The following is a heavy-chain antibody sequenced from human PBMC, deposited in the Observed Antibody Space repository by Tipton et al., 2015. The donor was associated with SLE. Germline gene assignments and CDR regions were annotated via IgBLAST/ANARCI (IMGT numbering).Heavy chain of an antibody. CDR2: IYRSGTA. J-gene: IGHJ3*02. Sequence: TLSLTCSVSSYSIYNGFYWGWIRRSPGKGLEWIGSIYRSGTAYYNPSLKSRVTISRDTSKNQFSLTLRSVTAADTAVYYCARGDFDWYHTPDAFDIWGQGTMVTVSS. V-gene: IGHV4-38-2*02. CDR1: SYSIYNGFY. CDR3: ARGDFDWYHTPDAFDI. D-gene: IGHD3-9*01.